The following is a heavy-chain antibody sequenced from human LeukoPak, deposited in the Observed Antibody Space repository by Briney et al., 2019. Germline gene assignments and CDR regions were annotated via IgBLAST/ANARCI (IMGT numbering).Heavy chain of an antibody. CDR2: ISGSGGST. D-gene: IGHD3-3*02. CDR3: AKDLSIFGVVMIFDH. J-gene: IGHJ4*02. Sequence: AGGSLRLSCAASGFTFSSYAMSWVRQAPGKGLEWVSAISGSGGSTYYADSVKGRFTISRDNSKNTLYLQMNSLRAEDTAVYYCAKDLSIFGVVMIFDHWGQGTLVTVSS. CDR1: GFTFSSYA. V-gene: IGHV3-23*01.